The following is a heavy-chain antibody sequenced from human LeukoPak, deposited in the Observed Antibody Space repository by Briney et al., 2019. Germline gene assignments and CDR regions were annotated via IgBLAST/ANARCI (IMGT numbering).Heavy chain of an antibody. Sequence: GASVKVSCKVSGYTLTELSMHWVRQAPGKGLEWMGGFDPEDGETIYAQKFQGRVTMTEDTSTDTAYMELSSLRSDDTAVYYCARAGRRLFGVLIPLSFDYWGQGTPVTVSS. V-gene: IGHV1-24*01. CDR2: FDPEDGET. CDR3: ARAGRRLFGVLIPLSFDY. D-gene: IGHD3-3*01. CDR1: GYTLTELS. J-gene: IGHJ4*02.